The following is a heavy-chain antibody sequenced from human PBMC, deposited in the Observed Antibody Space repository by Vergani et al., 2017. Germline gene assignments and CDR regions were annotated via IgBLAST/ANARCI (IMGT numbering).Heavy chain of an antibody. CDR2: ISGDGGSR. CDR3: AKLAPPEYCSGGSCRRYCYGMDV. V-gene: IGHV3-43*02. CDR1: GFTFDDYA. Sequence: EVQLVESGGGVVQPGGSLRLSCAASGFTFDDYAMHWVRQAPGKGLEWVSLISGDGGSRYYADAVKGRFTISRDNSKNSLYLQMNSLRTEDPALYYCAKLAPPEYCSGGSCRRYCYGMDVWGQGTTVTVSS. J-gene: IGHJ6*02. D-gene: IGHD2-15*01.